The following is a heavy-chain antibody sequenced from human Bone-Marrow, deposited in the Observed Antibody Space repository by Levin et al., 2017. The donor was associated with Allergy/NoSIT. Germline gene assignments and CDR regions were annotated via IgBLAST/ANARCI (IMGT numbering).Heavy chain of an antibody. CDR1: GFTFSNSD. CDR3: TKGPGFTSYS. D-gene: IGHD2/OR15-2a*01. Sequence: LSLTCATSGFTFSNSDMTWVRHVPGKGLEWVSSISASGGSRFYADSVRGRFTVSRDNSRDTLFLHMDSLRTDDTAIYYCTKGPGFTSYSWGQGALVTVSS. J-gene: IGHJ4*02. CDR2: ISASGGSR. V-gene: IGHV3-23*01.